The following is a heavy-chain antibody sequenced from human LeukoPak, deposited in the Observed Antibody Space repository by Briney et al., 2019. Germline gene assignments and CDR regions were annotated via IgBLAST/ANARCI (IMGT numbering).Heavy chain of an antibody. V-gene: IGHV3-23*01. CDR2: ISSSGANT. Sequence: GGSLRLSCAASGFTFSSYAMSWVRQAPGKGLEWVSSISSSGANTYYADSVKGRFTISRDNSKNTLYLQMSSLRVEDTAVYYCAKRDRPCSGDCSAPYYFDYWGQGTQVTVSS. D-gene: IGHD2-21*02. CDR3: AKRDRPCSGDCSAPYYFDY. CDR1: GFTFSSYA. J-gene: IGHJ4*02.